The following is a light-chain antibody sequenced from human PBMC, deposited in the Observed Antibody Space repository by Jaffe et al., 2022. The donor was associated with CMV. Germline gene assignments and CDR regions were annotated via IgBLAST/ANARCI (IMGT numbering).Light chain of an antibody. CDR2: DVS. V-gene: IGLV2-14*03. J-gene: IGLJ1*01. Sequence: QSALTQPASVSGSPGQSITISCTGTSSDVGYYNYVSWYQQHPGKAPQLMIFDVSNRPSGVSNRFSGSKSGHTASLTISGLQAEDEADYYCSSYTTSSTYVFGSGTKVTVL. CDR1: SSDVGYYNY. CDR3: SSYTTSSTYV.